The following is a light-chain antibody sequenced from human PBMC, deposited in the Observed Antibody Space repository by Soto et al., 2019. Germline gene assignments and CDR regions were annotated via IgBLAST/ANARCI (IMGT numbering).Light chain of an antibody. V-gene: IGLV2-23*01. J-gene: IGLJ1*01. CDR3: CLYIGATTYD. Sequence: QSALAQPASVSGSPGQSITISCTGTSGFVGSFSLVAWYQQHPGKAPKVMISEGHRRPSGVPDRFSGSTSVNSASPTISGLQADDEADYYCCLYIGATTYDFGTGTKVTVL. CDR1: SGFVGSFSL. CDR2: EGH.